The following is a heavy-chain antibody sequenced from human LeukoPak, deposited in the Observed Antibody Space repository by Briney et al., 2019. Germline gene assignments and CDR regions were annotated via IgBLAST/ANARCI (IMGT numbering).Heavy chain of an antibody. CDR2: ISYDGSNK. CDR3: ARDLFADYYDSSGPFDY. Sequence: GGSLRLSCAASGFTFSSYAMSWVRQAPGKGLEWVAVISYDGSNKYYADSVKGRFTISRDNSKNTLYLQMNSLRAEDTAVYYCARDLFADYYDSSGPFDYWGQGTLVTVSS. CDR1: GFTFSSYA. V-gene: IGHV3-30*04. D-gene: IGHD3-22*01. J-gene: IGHJ4*02.